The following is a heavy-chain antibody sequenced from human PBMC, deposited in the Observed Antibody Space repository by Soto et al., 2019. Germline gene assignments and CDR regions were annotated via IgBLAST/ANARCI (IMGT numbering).Heavy chain of an antibody. CDR1: GGTFSSYA. J-gene: IGHJ5*02. CDR3: ARIVATIRGWFDP. Sequence: AAVKVSCKASGGTFSSYAISWVRQAPGQGLEWMGGIIPIFGTANYAQKFQGRVTITADESTSTAYMELSSLRSEDTAVYYCARIVATIRGWFDPWGQGTLVTSPQ. D-gene: IGHD5-12*01. CDR2: IIPIFGTA. V-gene: IGHV1-69*13.